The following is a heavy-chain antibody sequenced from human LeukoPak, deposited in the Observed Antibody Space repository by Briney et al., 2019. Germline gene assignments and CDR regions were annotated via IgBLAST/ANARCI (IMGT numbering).Heavy chain of an antibody. CDR3: ATDLGLGNWFDP. CDR1: GFTFSSYS. V-gene: IGHV3-21*01. D-gene: IGHD6-19*01. CDR2: ISSSSSYI. Sequence: PGGSLRLSCAASGFTFSSYSMNWVRQAPGKGLEWVSSISSSSSYIYYADSVKGRSTISRDNAKNSLYLQMNSLRAEDTAVYYCATDLGLGNWFDPWGQGTLVTVSS. J-gene: IGHJ5*02.